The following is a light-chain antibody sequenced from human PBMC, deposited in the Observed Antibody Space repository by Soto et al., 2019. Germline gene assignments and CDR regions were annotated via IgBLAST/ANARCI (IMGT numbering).Light chain of an antibody. CDR3: QQYGSSGT. Sequence: EIVLTQSPCTLSLNQGERATLSCRASQSVSNNYLAWYQQKPGQAPRLLIYGASNRATGIPDRFSGSGSGTDFTLTISRLEPEDFAVYYCQQYGSSGTFGQGAKVDI. CDR1: QSVSNNY. J-gene: IGKJ1*01. V-gene: IGKV3-20*01. CDR2: GAS.